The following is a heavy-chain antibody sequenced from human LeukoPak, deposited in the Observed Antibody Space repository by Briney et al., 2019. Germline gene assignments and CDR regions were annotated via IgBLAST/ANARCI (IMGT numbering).Heavy chain of an antibody. V-gene: IGHV3-23*01. CDR1: GFTFRSFA. CDR3: AKIPVVVPAALNYFDY. CDR2: ISGSGGST. Sequence: PGGSLRLSCAASGFTFRSFAMSWVRQAPGKGLEWVSAISGSGGSTYYADSVKGRFTISRDNSKNTLYLQMNSLRAEDTAVYYCAKIPVVVPAALNYFDYWGQGTLVTVSS. J-gene: IGHJ4*02. D-gene: IGHD2-2*01.